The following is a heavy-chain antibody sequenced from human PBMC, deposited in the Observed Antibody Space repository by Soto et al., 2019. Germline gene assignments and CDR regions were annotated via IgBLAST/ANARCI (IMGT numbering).Heavy chain of an antibody. Sequence: SETLSLTCTVSGGSVSSGSYYWSWIRQPPGKGLEWIGYIYYSGSTNYNPSLKSRVTISVDTSKNQFSLKLSSVTAADTAVYYCASYSSGWYDVTYWGQGTLVTVSS. CDR1: GGSVSSGSYY. V-gene: IGHV4-61*01. D-gene: IGHD6-19*01. CDR2: IYYSGST. J-gene: IGHJ4*02. CDR3: ASYSSGWYDVTY.